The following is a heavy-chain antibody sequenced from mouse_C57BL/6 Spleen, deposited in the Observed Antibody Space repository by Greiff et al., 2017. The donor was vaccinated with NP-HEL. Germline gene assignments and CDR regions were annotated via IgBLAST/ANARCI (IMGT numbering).Heavy chain of an antibody. V-gene: IGHV14-3*01. CDR3: ARATYDYDYAVDY. Sequence: EVKLVESVAELVRPGASVKLSCTASGFNIKNTYMHWVKQRPEQGLEWIGRIDPANGNTKYAPKFQGKATITADTSSNTAYLQLSSLTSEDTAIYYCARATYDYDYAVDYWGQGTSVTVSS. CDR1: GFNIKNTY. D-gene: IGHD2-4*01. CDR2: IDPANGNT. J-gene: IGHJ4*01.